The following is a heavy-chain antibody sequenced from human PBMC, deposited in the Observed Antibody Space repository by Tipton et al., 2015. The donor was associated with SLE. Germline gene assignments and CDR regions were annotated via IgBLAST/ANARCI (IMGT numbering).Heavy chain of an antibody. Sequence: QLVQSGAEVKKPGASVKVSCKASGYTFTSYGISWVRQAPGQGLEWLGWISAYNGNTNYAQKLQGRVTMTTDTSTSTAYMELRSLRSDDTAVYYCARDPLGPTLYWFDPWTLGLMVTVSS. CDR1: GYTFTSYG. CDR2: ISAYNGNT. D-gene: IGHD3-10*01. J-gene: IGHJ5*02. V-gene: IGHV1-18*01. CDR3: ARDPLGPTLYWFDP.